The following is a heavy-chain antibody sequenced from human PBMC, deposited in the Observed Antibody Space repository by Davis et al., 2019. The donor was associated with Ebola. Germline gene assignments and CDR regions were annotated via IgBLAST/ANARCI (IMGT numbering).Heavy chain of an antibody. Sequence: GESLKISCTASGFTFGDYAMSWVRQAPGKGLEWVGFIRSKAYGGTTEYAASVKGRFTISRDDSKSIAYLQMNSLKTEDTAVHYCTRGYCSSTSCYQRRDYYYGMDVWGQGTTVTVSS. J-gene: IGHJ6*02. CDR1: GFTFGDYA. D-gene: IGHD2-2*01. CDR3: TRGYCSSTSCYQRRDYYYGMDV. V-gene: IGHV3-49*04. CDR2: IRSKAYGGTT.